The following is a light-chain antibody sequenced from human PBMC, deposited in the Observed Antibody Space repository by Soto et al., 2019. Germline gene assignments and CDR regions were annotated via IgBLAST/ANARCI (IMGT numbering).Light chain of an antibody. CDR3: QHYNSYSEA. Sequence: DIHMTQSPSTLSASLGDRVTITFRASQSISSWLAWYQQKPGKAPKLLIYKASTLKSGVPSRFSGSGSGTEFTLTISSLQPDDFATYYCQHYNSYSEAFGQGTKVDI. V-gene: IGKV1-5*03. CDR2: KAS. CDR1: QSISSW. J-gene: IGKJ1*01.